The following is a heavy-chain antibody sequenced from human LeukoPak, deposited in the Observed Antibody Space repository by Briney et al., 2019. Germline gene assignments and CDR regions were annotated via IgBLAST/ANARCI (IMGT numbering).Heavy chain of an antibody. CDR2: IYYSGST. J-gene: IGHJ6*02. CDR3: ARDRSRGVGDYYYYGMDV. CDR1: GGSISSYY. D-gene: IGHD3-10*01. V-gene: IGHV4-59*01. Sequence: SETLSLTCTVSGGSISSYYWSWIRQPPGKGLEWIGYIYYSGSTNYNPSLKSRVTISVDTSKNQFSLKLSSVAAADTAVYYCARDRSRGVGDYYYYGMDVWGQGTTVTVSS.